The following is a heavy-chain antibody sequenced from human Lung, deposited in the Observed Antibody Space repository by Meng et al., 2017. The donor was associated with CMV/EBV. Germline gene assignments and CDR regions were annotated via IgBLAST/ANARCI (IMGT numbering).Heavy chain of an antibody. CDR2: IYYSGST. J-gene: IGHJ5*02. Sequence: SETXSLTCTVSGGSISSYVWSWIRQPPGKGLEWIGYIYYSGSTNCNPSLKSRVTISVDTSKNQFSLKLSSVTAADTSVYYCARDLPREAAGMFDPLGQGTLVTVSS. D-gene: IGHD6-13*01. V-gene: IGHV4-59*01. CDR3: ARDLPREAAGMFDP. CDR1: GGSISSYV.